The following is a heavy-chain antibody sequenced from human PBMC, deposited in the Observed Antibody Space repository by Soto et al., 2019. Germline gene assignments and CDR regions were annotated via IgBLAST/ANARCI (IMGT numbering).Heavy chain of an antibody. V-gene: IGHV3-23*01. CDR2: ISYGGGTT. J-gene: IGHJ4*02. CDR3: AKNPGYYYDSTGYHFDY. CDR1: EFTFSNYA. D-gene: IGHD3-22*01. Sequence: PGGSLRLSCAASEFTFSNYAMSWVRQAPGKGLEWVSAISYGGGTTYYADYVKGRFTIYRDNSKNTLYLKMNSLKAEDTAVYYCAKNPGYYYDSTGYHFDYWGQGTLVTVSS.